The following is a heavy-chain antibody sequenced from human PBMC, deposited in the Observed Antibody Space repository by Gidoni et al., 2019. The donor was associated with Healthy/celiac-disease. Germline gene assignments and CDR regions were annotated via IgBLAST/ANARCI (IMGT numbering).Heavy chain of an antibody. CDR2: IYPGDSDT. CDR3: GRRLLGELQTSGFDY. J-gene: IGHJ4*02. CDR1: GYSFTNYW. D-gene: IGHD3-16*01. Sequence: EVQLVQSGAEVKKPGESLKISCKGSGYSFTNYWIGWVRQMPGKGLEWMGIIYPGDSDTRYSPSFQGQVTISADKSISTAYLQWSSLKASDTAMYYCGRRLLGELQTSGFDYWGQGTLVTVSS. V-gene: IGHV5-51*01.